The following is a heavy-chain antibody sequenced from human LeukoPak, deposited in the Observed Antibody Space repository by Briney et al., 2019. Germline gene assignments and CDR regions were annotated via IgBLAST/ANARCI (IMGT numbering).Heavy chain of an antibody. CDR1: GFTFSTYW. V-gene: IGHV3-7*01. CDR2: IKQDGSEK. CDR3: ARDKTTGDSYFDS. J-gene: IGHJ4*02. Sequence: PGGSLRLSCVASGFTFSTYWMSWVRQAPGKGLEWGANIKQDGSEKYYVDSVKGRFTISRDNAENSLYLQMNSLRAEDTAVYYCARDKTTGDSYFDSWGQGTLVTVSS. D-gene: IGHD4-17*01.